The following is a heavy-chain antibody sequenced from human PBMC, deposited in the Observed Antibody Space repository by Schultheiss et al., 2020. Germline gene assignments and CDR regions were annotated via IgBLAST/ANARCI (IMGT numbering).Heavy chain of an antibody. CDR2: IYYSGST. D-gene: IGHD6-13*01. CDR1: GGSISSGGYY. J-gene: IGHJ6*02. V-gene: IGHV4-31*03. CDR3: ARDRYSSSWYEAYYYYYGMDV. Sequence: SETLSLTCTVSGGSISSGGYYWSWIRQHPGKGLEWIGYIYYSGSTYYNPSLKSRVTMSVDTSKNQFSLKLSSVTAADTAVYYCARDRYSSSWYEAYYYYYGMDVWGQGTTVTVSS.